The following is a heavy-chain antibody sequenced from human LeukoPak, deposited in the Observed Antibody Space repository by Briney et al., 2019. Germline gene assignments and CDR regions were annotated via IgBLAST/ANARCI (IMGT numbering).Heavy chain of an antibody. CDR2: INHSGST. Sequence: SETLSLTCTVSGGSISSHYWSWIRQPPGKGLEWIGEINHSGSTNYNPSLKSRVTISVDTSKNQFSLKLSSVTAADTAVYYCARGEPFIRFFGRGWFDPWGQGTLVTVSS. CDR1: GGSISSHY. J-gene: IGHJ5*02. D-gene: IGHD3-3*01. V-gene: IGHV4-34*01. CDR3: ARGEPFIRFFGRGWFDP.